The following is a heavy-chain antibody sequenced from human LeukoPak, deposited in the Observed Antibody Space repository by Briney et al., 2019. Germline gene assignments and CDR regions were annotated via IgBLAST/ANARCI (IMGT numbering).Heavy chain of an antibody. D-gene: IGHD3-10*01. Sequence: GASVKVSCKASGYTFSNYGITGVRQAPGQGLEWMGTISGHNGDVNYAPKFQCIDTMLTDTSTTTAYMELRRLRFDDTAVYYCARYNSWLRGVTTSDYWGQGTLVTVSS. V-gene: IGHV1-18*01. J-gene: IGHJ4*02. CDR2: ISGHNGDV. CDR3: ARYNSWLRGVTTSDY. CDR1: GYTFSNYG.